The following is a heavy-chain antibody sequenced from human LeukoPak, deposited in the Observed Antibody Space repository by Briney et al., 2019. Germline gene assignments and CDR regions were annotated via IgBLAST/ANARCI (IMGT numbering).Heavy chain of an antibody. Sequence: GGSLRLSCAASGFTFSSYSMNWVRQAPGKGLEWVSSISSSSSYIYYADSVKGRFTISRDNAKNSLYLQMNSLRAEDTAVYYCAGNYDFWSGYKSEDYYYYMDVWGKGTTVTVSS. CDR1: GFTFSSYS. CDR3: AGNYDFWSGYKSEDYYYYMDV. CDR2: ISSSSSYI. J-gene: IGHJ6*03. V-gene: IGHV3-21*01. D-gene: IGHD3-3*01.